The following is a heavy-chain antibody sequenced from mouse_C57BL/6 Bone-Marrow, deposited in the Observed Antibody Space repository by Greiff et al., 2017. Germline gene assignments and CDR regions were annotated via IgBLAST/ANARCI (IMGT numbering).Heavy chain of an antibody. CDR2: IYPGSGST. CDR1: GYTFTSYW. V-gene: IGHV1-55*01. Sequence: QVQLQQPGAELVKPGASVKMSCKASGYTFTSYWITWVKQRPGHGLEWIGDIYPGSGSTNYNEKFKSKDTLTVDTSSSTAFMQRSSLTSEDSAVYYCARCKRDYFDYWGKGTTLTVSS. CDR3: ARCKRDYFDY. J-gene: IGHJ2*01.